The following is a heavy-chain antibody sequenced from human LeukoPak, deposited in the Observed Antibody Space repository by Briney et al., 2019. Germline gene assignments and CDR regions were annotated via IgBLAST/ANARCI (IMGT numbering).Heavy chain of an antibody. CDR2: VSYDGSFK. Sequence: GGSLRLSCAGSGFTFSSYAMPWVRLAPGRGLEWVALVSYDGSFKHYADSVKGRFTISRDNSENTLSLQMDSLRAEDTAVYYCAKGRAASRFYIYYALDVWGQGTTVTVSS. CDR3: AKGRAASRFYIYYALDV. D-gene: IGHD2-15*01. J-gene: IGHJ6*02. CDR1: GFTFSSYA. V-gene: IGHV3-30*18.